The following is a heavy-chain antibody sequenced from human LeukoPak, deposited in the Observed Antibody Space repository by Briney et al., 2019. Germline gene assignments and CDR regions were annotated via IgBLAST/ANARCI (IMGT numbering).Heavy chain of an antibody. CDR2: ISDDGSDK. D-gene: IGHD2-8*01. J-gene: IGHJ2*01. Sequence: PERSLRLSCEVSGFAFSTYAFHWVRQAPGEGLQWVSLISDDGSDKYYADSVKGRFTISRDNSKNTLYLQMNSLRPEDTAVYFCARDGMVYAKGNYFDLWGRGTLVTVSS. CDR1: GFAFSTYA. V-gene: IGHV3-30*01. CDR3: ARDGMVYAKGNYFDL.